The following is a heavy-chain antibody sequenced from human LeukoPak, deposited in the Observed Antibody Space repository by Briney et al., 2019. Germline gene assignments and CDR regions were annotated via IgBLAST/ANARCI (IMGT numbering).Heavy chain of an antibody. D-gene: IGHD1-26*01. CDR2: INHSGST. CDR1: GGSFSGYY. J-gene: IGHJ3*01. V-gene: IGHV4-34*01. CDR3: ARFGELANNDSFDV. Sequence: SETLSLTCAVYGGSFSGYYWSWIRQPPGKGLEWIGEINHSGSTNYNPSLKSRVTISVDTSKNQFSLRLTSVTAADTAVYYCARFGELANNDSFDVWGQGTKVTVSS.